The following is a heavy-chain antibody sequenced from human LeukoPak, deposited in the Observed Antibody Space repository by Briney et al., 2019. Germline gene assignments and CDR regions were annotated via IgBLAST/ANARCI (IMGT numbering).Heavy chain of an antibody. D-gene: IGHD2-2*02. J-gene: IGHJ4*02. CDR3: ARASYCSSITCYTGFDY. Sequence: GGSLRLSCAASGFTFSSYSMNWVRQAPGKGLEWVSYITSSSSTIYHADSVKGRFTISRDNAKNSLYLQVNSLRAEDTAVYYCARASYCSSITCYTGFDYWGQGTLVTVSS. CDR2: ITSSSSTI. V-gene: IGHV3-48*01. CDR1: GFTFSSYS.